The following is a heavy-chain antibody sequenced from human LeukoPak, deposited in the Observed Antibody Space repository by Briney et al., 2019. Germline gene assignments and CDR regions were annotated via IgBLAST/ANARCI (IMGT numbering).Heavy chain of an antibody. J-gene: IGHJ4*02. Sequence: SGGSLRLSCATSGFNFHRYTIHWVRHAPGKGLEWVSLAGWAGGTTYYSDSVRGRFTISRDSGRNSVYPQMNSLTTDDTAFYFCAKELDTMFFDYWGQGALVTVSS. CDR2: AGWAGGTT. CDR1: GFNFHRYT. CDR3: AKELDTMFFDY. D-gene: IGHD3-10*02. V-gene: IGHV3-43*01.